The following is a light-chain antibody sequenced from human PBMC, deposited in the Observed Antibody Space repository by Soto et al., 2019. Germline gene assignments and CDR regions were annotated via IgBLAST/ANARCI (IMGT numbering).Light chain of an antibody. Sequence: DIVMTQSPDSLAVSLGERATINCKSSQSVLFRSDNKNYLDWYQQRSGQPPKRLICWASTRESGVPARFSASGSGADFTPSITGLQAEDEEFYYCQQYYTSPYTVGQGPSWRSN. V-gene: IGKV4-1*01. CDR1: QSVLFRSDNKNY. CDR2: WAS. J-gene: IGKJ2*01. CDR3: QQYYTSPYT.